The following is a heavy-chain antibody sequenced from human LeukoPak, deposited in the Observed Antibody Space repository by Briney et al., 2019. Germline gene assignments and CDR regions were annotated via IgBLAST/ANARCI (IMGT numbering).Heavy chain of an antibody. V-gene: IGHV3-74*01. CDR2: INPDGSSI. CDR1: GFTSSSSW. CDR3: TRGLVGDSDF. D-gene: IGHD1-26*01. Sequence: GGSLRLSCAASGFTSSSSWMHWVRQAPGKGLVWVSRINPDGSSIAYADSVKGRFTISRDNAKNTLYLQVNSLRVEDTAVYYCTRGLVGDSDFWGQGTLVTVSS. J-gene: IGHJ4*02.